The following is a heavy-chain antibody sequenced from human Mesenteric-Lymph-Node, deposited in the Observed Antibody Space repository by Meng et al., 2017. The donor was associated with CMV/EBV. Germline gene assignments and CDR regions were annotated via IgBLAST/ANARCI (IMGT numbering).Heavy chain of an antibody. J-gene: IGHJ4*02. CDR3: ARDGDYYDSSGYNPFDY. CDR1: AGSISSSSYY. V-gene: IGHV4-39*07. D-gene: IGHD3-22*01. CDR2: IYYSGST. Sequence: QLQLQESGPGLVEPSETLSLTCTVSAGSISSSSYYWGWIRQPPGKGLEWIGSIYYSGSTYYNPSLKSRVTISVDTSKNQFSLKLSSVTAADTAVYYCARDGDYYDSSGYNPFDYWGQGTLVTVSS.